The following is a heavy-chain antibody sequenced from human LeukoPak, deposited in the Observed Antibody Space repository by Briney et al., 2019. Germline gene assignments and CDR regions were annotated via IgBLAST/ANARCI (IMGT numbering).Heavy chain of an antibody. CDR2: IYYSGST. CDR3: ARAGYSSGWLFDY. D-gene: IGHD6-19*01. Sequence: SETLSLTCTVSGGSLSSYYWSWIRQPPGKGLEWIGYIYYSGSTNYNPSLKSRVTISVDTSKNQFSLQLSSVTPADTAVYYCARAGYSSGWLFDYWGQGTLVTVSS. J-gene: IGHJ4*02. V-gene: IGHV4-59*01. CDR1: GGSLSSYY.